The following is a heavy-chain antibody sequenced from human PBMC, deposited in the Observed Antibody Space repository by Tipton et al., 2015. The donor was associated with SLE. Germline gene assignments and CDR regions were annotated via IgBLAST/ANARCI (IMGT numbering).Heavy chain of an antibody. Sequence: TLSLTCTVSGASISSSSYFWGWIRQSPGKGLEWIGSIDNSGSTYDNPSLRSRVTISVDTSKNQFSLTLTSVTSADTAVYYCARRTSPYNSSWHDACDIWGQGTLVTVSS. CDR2: IDNSGST. V-gene: IGHV4-39*07. D-gene: IGHD6-13*01. CDR1: GASISSSSYF. CDR3: ARRTSPYNSSWHDACDI. J-gene: IGHJ3*02.